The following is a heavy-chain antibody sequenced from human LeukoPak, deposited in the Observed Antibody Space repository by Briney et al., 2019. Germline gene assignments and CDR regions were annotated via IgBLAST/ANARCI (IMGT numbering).Heavy chain of an antibody. J-gene: IGHJ5*02. D-gene: IGHD2-15*01. CDR2: INGGGTRR. V-gene: IGHV3-74*01. CDR1: GFTFNKYW. CDR3: VRETDCTGGSCYLSHWFDP. Sequence: GGSLRLSCAASGFTFNKYWMHWVRQAPGKGRVWVSRINGGGTRRDYVDSVKGRFTISRDNAKNTVNLQMNSLREEDTAVYYCVRETDCTGGSCYLSHWFDPWGQGTLVTVSS.